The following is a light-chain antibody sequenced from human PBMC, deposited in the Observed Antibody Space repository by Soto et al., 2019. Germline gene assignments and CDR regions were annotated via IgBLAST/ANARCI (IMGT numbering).Light chain of an antibody. CDR3: QQYNNWPPWA. CDR1: QSVSNN. V-gene: IGKV3-15*01. CDR2: DGS. J-gene: IGKJ1*01. Sequence: ILMTQSPATLSVSPGERATLSCMASQSVSNNLAWYQQKPGQAPRLLIYDGSTRATGIPARFSGSGSGTEFTLTITGLQSEDFAVYYCQQYNNWPPWAFGQGTKVEIK.